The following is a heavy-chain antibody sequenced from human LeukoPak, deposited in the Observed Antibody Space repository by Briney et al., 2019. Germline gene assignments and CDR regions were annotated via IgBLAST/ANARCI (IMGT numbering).Heavy chain of an antibody. CDR1: GGSVSSGNYY. D-gene: IGHD3-22*01. Sequence: SETLSLTCTVSGGSVSSGNYYWSWIRQPPGKGLEWIGYRHYSGSTNYNPSLKSRVTISVDTSKNQFSLKLSSVTAANTAVYYCARDPSGYFNYWGQGTLATVSS. V-gene: IGHV4-61*01. J-gene: IGHJ4*02. CDR2: RHYSGST. CDR3: ARDPSGYFNY.